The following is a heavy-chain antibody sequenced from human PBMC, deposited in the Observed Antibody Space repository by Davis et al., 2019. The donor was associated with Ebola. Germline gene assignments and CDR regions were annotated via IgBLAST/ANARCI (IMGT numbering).Heavy chain of an antibody. Sequence: ASVKVSCKASGYTFTGYAMHWVRQAPGQRLEWMGWINAGNGNTKYSQKFQGRVTITRDTSASTAYMELSSLRSEDTAVYYCARDRCSSISCYYDYWGQGTLVTVSS. V-gene: IGHV1-3*01. CDR3: ARDRCSSISCYYDY. CDR1: GYTFTGYA. CDR2: INAGNGNT. D-gene: IGHD2-2*01. J-gene: IGHJ4*02.